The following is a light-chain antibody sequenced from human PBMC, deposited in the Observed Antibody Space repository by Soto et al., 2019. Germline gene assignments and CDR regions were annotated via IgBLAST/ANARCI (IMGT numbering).Light chain of an antibody. CDR2: GAS. CDR3: QQYNYWPPGT. V-gene: IGKV3-15*01. Sequence: EIVMTQSPATLSMSPGERVTLSCRASQSVSTNLAWYQQKPGQAPRLLIYGASTRATGIPARFSGSGSGTEFTLTISSLQSEDFAVYYCQQYNYWPPGTFGRGTKVEIE. J-gene: IGKJ1*01. CDR1: QSVSTN.